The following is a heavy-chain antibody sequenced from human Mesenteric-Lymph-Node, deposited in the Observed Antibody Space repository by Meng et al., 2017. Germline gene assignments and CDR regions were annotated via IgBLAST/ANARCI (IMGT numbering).Heavy chain of an antibody. Sequence: EVQVVESGGGLVQPGGSLRLSCAASGFTFNSYWMHWVRQGPGKGLVWVSQIKNDGSSTDYADSVKGRFTTSRDDAKNTLYLQMNSLRAEDTAVYYCTSAGGGGYWGQGTLVTVSS. D-gene: IGHD2-21*01. CDR2: IKNDGSST. J-gene: IGHJ4*02. V-gene: IGHV3-74*01. CDR1: GFTFNSYW. CDR3: TSAGGGGY.